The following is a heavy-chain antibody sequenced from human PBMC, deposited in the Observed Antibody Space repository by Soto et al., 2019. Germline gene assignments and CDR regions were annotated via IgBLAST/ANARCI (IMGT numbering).Heavy chain of an antibody. Sequence: ASVKVSCKASGYTFTSYGISWVRQAPGQGLEWMGWISAYNGNTNYAQKLQGRVTMTTDTSTSTAYMELRSLRSDDTAVYYCVRDAVLLWFGESSSGDYWGQGTLVTVSS. V-gene: IGHV1-18*01. J-gene: IGHJ4*02. CDR2: ISAYNGNT. CDR1: GYTFTSYG. D-gene: IGHD3-10*01. CDR3: VRDAVLLWFGESSSGDY.